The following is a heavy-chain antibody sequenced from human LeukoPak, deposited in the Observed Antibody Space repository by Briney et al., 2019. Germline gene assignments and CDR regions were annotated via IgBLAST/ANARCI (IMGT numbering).Heavy chain of an antibody. CDR3: ARGSSGWNDAFDI. J-gene: IGHJ3*02. D-gene: IGHD6-19*01. CDR1: GGSFSGYY. CDR2: INHSGST. V-gene: IGHV4-34*01. Sequence: SETLSLTCAVYGGSFSGYYWSWIRQPPGKGLEWIGEINHSGSTNYNPSLKSRVTISVDTSKNQFSLKLSSVTAADTAVYYCARGSSGWNDAFDIWGQGTMVTVSS.